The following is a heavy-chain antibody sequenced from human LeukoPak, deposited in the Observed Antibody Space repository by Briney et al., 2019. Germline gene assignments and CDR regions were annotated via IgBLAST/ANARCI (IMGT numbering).Heavy chain of an antibody. D-gene: IGHD2-21*01. J-gene: IGHJ6*03. V-gene: IGHV1-8*03. CDR3: ARGDAYCGGDCYSNYYYYYMDV. CDR2: MNPNSGNT. Sequence: ASVKVSCKASGYTFTSYDINWVRQATGQGLEWMAWMNPNSGNTGYAQKFQGRVTITRNTSISTAYMELSSLRSEDTAVYYCARGDAYCGGDCYSNYYYYYMDVWGKGTTVTVSS. CDR1: GYTFTSYD.